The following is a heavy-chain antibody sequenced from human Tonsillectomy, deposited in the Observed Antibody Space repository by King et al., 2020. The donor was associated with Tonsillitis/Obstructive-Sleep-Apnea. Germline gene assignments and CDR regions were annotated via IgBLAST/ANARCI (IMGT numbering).Heavy chain of an antibody. Sequence: QLVQSVAEVKKPGESLRISCKGSGYSFTSYWISWVHQMPGKGLEWMGRMDPSDSYTNYSPSFQGHVTISADKSISTAYLQWSSLKASDTAMYYCARQIVVVPAASYYYYYMDVWGKGTTVTVSS. CDR3: ARQIVVVPAASYYYYYMDV. D-gene: IGHD2-2*01. CDR2: MDPSDSYT. V-gene: IGHV5-10-1*01. CDR1: GYSFTSYW. J-gene: IGHJ6*03.